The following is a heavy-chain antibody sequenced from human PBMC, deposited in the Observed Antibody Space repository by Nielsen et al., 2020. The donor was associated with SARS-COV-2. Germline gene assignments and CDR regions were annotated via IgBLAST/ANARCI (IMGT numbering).Heavy chain of an antibody. J-gene: IGHJ4*02. V-gene: IGHV4-59*01. Sequence: SETLSLTCIVSGGSISSYYWSWIRQPPGKGLEWIGYIYYSGSTNYNPSLKSRVTISVDTSKNQFSLKLSSVTAADTAVYYCASYDYVWGYGYWGQGTLVTVSS. CDR1: GGSISSYY. D-gene: IGHD3-16*01. CDR3: ASYDYVWGYGY. CDR2: IYYSGST.